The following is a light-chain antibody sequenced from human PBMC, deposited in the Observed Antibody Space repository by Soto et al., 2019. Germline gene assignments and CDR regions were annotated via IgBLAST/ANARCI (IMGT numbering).Light chain of an antibody. CDR1: QSLIHSDGSTY. J-gene: IGKJ1*01. Sequence: DVVMTQSPLSLPVTLGQPASISCRSSQSLIHSDGSTYLNWFQQRPGQSPRRLIYEVSDRDSGVPDRFSGSGSGTQFTQKISRVEAEDVGVYYCMQGTHWPWTFGQGTEVEIK. CDR2: EVS. V-gene: IGKV2-30*02. CDR3: MQGTHWPWT.